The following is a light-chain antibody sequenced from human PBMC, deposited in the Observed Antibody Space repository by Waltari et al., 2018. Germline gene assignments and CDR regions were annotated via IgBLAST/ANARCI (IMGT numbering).Light chain of an antibody. V-gene: IGLV6-57*03. J-gene: IGLJ2*01. Sequence: FMLTQPHSVSESPGKTVTISCTRSSGNIATNYEQWYQQRPGSAPTKVIYEDNQRPAGVPDRFSGSIDSSSNSASLSISGLKAEDEADYYCQSFDSSHVVFGGGTKLTVL. CDR3: QSFDSSHVV. CDR2: EDN. CDR1: SGNIATNY.